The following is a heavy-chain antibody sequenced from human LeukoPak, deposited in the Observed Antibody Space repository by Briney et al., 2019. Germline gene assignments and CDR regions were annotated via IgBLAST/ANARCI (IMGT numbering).Heavy chain of an antibody. CDR3: ARDWSIVVPACYFDY. CDR1: GFTFSSYA. V-gene: IGHV3-30*01. D-gene: IGHD2-15*01. Sequence: GRSLRLSCAASGFTFSSYAMHWVRQAPGKGLEWVAVISYDGSNKYYADSVKGRFTISRDNSKNTLYLQMNSLRAEDTAVYYCARDWSIVVPACYFDYWGQGTLVTVSS. CDR2: ISYDGSNK. J-gene: IGHJ4*02.